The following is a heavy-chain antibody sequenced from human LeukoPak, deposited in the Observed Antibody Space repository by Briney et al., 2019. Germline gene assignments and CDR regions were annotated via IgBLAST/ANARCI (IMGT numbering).Heavy chain of an antibody. CDR3: ARDMRWLQFYMDV. CDR2: ISSSSTI. J-gene: IGHJ6*03. V-gene: IGHV3-48*01. CDR1: GFTFSSYS. Sequence: PGGSLRLSCAASGFTFSSYSMNWVRQAPGKGLEWVSYISSSSTIYYADSVKGRFTISRDNAKNSLYLQMNSLRAEDTAVYYCARDMRWLQFYMDVWGKGTTVTVSS. D-gene: IGHD5-24*01.